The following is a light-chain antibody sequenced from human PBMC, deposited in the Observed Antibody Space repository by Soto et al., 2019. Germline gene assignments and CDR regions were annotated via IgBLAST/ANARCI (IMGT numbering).Light chain of an antibody. J-gene: IGKJ1*01. Sequence: DTQMTQSPSSLSASVGDRISITCRASQTVSTYLNWYQQKAGQAPTLLISATSTLQSGVPSRFSGSGSGTEFTLTITSLQPEDFATYYCQQTYTTPRTFGQGPKVAFK. CDR2: ATS. CDR1: QTVSTY. CDR3: QQTYTTPRT. V-gene: IGKV1-39*01.